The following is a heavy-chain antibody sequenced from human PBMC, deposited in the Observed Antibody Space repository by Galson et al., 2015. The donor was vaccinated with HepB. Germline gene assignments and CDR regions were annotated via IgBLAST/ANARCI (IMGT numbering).Heavy chain of an antibody. V-gene: IGHV4-61*01. CDR1: GGSVSSGSYY. CDR2: IYYSGST. J-gene: IGHJ2*01. CDR3: ARGVYGDYDGWYFDL. Sequence: SETLSLTCTVSGGSVSSGSYYWSWIRQPPGKGLEWIGYIYYSGSTNYNPSLKSRVTISVDTSKNQFSLKLSSVTAADTAVYYCARGVYGDYDGWYFDLWGRGTLVTVSS. D-gene: IGHD4-17*01.